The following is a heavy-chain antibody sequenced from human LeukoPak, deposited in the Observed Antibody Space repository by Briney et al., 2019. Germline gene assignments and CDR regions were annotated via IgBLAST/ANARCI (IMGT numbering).Heavy chain of an antibody. J-gene: IGHJ5*02. Sequence: SETLSLTCTVSGGSISSYYWSWIRQPPGKGLEWIGYIYYSGSTNYNPSLKSRVTISVDTSKDQFSLKLSSVTAADTAVYYCARVDRPGARRITMVRGVIGNWFDPWGQGTLVTVSS. CDR1: GGSISSYY. CDR3: ARVDRPGARRITMVRGVIGNWFDP. CDR2: IYYSGST. V-gene: IGHV4-59*12. D-gene: IGHD3-10*01.